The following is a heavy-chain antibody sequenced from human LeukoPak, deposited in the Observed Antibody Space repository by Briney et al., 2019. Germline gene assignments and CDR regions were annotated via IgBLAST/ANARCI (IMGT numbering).Heavy chain of an antibody. Sequence: GGSLRLSCAASGFTFSNYGMHWVRQAPGEGLDWVAVIWYDGSYKYYADSVKGRFTISRDNSKNTLYLQMNSLRAEDTAVYYCAKVVQYTASTGTGLDYWGQGTLVTVSS. D-gene: IGHD6-13*01. CDR3: AKVVQYTASTGTGLDY. CDR2: IWYDGSYK. J-gene: IGHJ4*02. V-gene: IGHV3-33*06. CDR1: GFTFSNYG.